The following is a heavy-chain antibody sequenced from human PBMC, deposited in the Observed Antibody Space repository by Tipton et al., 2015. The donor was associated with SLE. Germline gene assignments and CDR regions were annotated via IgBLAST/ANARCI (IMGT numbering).Heavy chain of an antibody. J-gene: IGHJ6*02. CDR1: GGSISSYY. V-gene: IGHV4-59*01. CDR2: IYYSGST. CDR3: AVTFTAARGMDV. Sequence: TLSLTCTVSGGSISSYYWSWIRQPPGKGLEWIGYIYYSGSTNYNPSLKSRVTISVDTSKNQFSLKLSSVTAADTAVYYCAVTFTAARGMDVWGQGTTVTVSS. D-gene: IGHD3-16*01.